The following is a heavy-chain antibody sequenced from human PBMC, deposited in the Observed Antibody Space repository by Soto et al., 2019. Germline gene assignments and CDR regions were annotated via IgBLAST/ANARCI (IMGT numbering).Heavy chain of an antibody. CDR3: ARNYQLLYSYYYGMDV. D-gene: IGHD2-2*01. CDR1: GYTFTGYY. CDR2: INPNSGGT. Sequence: ASVKVSCKASGYTFTGYYMHWVRQAPGQGLEWMGWINPNSGGTNYAQKFQGRVTMTRDTSISTAYMELSRLRSDDTAVYYCARNYQLLYSYYYGMDVWGQGTTVTVSS. J-gene: IGHJ6*02. V-gene: IGHV1-2*02.